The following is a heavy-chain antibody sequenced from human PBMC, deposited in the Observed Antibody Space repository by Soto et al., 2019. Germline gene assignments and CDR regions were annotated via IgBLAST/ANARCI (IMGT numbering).Heavy chain of an antibody. J-gene: IGHJ6*02. Sequence: GESLKISCKGSGYSFTSYWIGWVRQMPGKGLEWMGIIYPGDSDTRYSPSFQGQVTISADKSISTAYLQWSSLKASDTAMYYCARHTRIAAPYYYYYGMDVWGQGTTVTVSS. V-gene: IGHV5-51*01. CDR2: IYPGDSDT. CDR1: GYSFTSYW. CDR3: ARHTRIAAPYYYYYGMDV. D-gene: IGHD6-13*01.